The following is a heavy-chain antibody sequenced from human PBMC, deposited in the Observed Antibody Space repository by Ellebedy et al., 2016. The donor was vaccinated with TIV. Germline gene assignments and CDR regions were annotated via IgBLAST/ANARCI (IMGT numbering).Heavy chain of an antibody. J-gene: IGHJ3*02. CDR3: ARTGIWGNAFDI. CDR1: EYTFASYG. V-gene: IGHV7-4-1*02. D-gene: IGHD7-27*01. CDR2: INTNSGNP. Sequence: AASVKVSCKASEYTFASYGVNWVRQAPGQGLEWMGWINTNSGNPTYAQAFTGRIVFSLDTSVSTAYLQISSLRAEDSAVYYCARTGIWGNAFDIWGQGTMVTVSS.